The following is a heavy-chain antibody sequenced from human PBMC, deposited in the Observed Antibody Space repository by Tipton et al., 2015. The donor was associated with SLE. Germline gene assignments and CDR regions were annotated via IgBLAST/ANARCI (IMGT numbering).Heavy chain of an antibody. CDR2: IYYSGST. J-gene: IGHJ4*02. V-gene: IGHV4-59*08. CDR3: ASRSHYYDSSGSLAY. D-gene: IGHD3-22*01. CDR1: GGSIGSYY. Sequence: TLSLTCTVSGGSIGSYYWSWIRQPPGKGLEWIGYIYYSGSTYYNPSLKSRVTISVDTSKNQFSLKLTSVTAADTAVYYCASRSHYYDSSGSLAYWGQGTLVTVSS.